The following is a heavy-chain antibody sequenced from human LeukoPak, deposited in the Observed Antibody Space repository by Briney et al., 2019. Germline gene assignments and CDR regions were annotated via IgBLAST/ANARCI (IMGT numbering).Heavy chain of an antibody. Sequence: ASVKVSCKASGYTFTGYYMHWVRQAPGQGLEWMGRINPNSGGTNYAQKFQGRVTMTRDTSISTAYMELSRLRSDDTAVYYCARDLGCSGGSCDLNWFDPWGQGTLVTVSS. D-gene: IGHD2-15*01. CDR2: INPNSGGT. CDR3: ARDLGCSGGSCDLNWFDP. J-gene: IGHJ5*02. CDR1: GYTFTGYY. V-gene: IGHV1-2*06.